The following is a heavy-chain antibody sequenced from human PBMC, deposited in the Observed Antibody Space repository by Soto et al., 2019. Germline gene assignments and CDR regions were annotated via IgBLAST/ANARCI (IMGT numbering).Heavy chain of an antibody. CDR3: ARVGRVGGYNYNSCYYGMDV. J-gene: IGHJ6*02. V-gene: IGHV5-51*01. CDR1: GYSFTSYW. Sequence: PGGSLKISCKGSGYSFTSYWIGWVREMPGKGLEWMGIIYPGDSETRYSRSFQGQVTISADKSISTAYLQWSSLKASDTAMYYCARVGRVGGYNYNSCYYGMDVWGQGTTVTVSS. CDR2: IYPGDSET. D-gene: IGHD5-12*01.